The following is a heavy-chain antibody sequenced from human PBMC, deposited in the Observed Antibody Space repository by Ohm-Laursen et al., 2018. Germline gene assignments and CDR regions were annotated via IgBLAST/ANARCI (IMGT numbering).Heavy chain of an antibody. J-gene: IGHJ4*02. V-gene: IGHV3-48*03. Sequence: SLRLSCSASGFTFSSYEMNWVRQAPGKGLEWVSYISSSGSTIYYADSVKGRFTISRDNAKNSLYLQMNSLRAEDTAVYYCAREYYYDSSGYVGYWGQGTLVTVSS. CDR3: AREYYYDSSGYVGY. CDR2: ISSSGSTI. D-gene: IGHD3-22*01. CDR1: GFTFSSYE.